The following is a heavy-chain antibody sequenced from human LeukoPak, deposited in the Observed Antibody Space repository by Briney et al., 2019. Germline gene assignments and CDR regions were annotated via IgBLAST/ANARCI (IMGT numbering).Heavy chain of an antibody. CDR1: GFTFSSYA. J-gene: IGHJ3*02. CDR2: ISYDGSNK. D-gene: IGHD3-22*01. CDR3: ARVGYYDSSGYLDASDI. Sequence: GRSLRLSCAASGFTFSSYAMHWVRQAPGKGLEWVAVISYDGSNKYYADSVKGRFTISRDNSKNTLYLQTNSLRAEDTAVYYCARVGYYDSSGYLDASDIWGQGTMVTVSS. V-gene: IGHV3-30-3*01.